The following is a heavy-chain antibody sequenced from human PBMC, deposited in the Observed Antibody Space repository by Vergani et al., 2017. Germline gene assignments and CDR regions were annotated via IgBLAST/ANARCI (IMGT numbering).Heavy chain of an antibody. Sequence: QVQLQESGPGLVKPSETLSLTCAVSGYSISSGYYWGWIRQPPGKGLEWIGSIYHSGSTYYNPSLKSRVTISVDTSKNQFSLKLSSVTAADTAVYYCARDVWGAGDAFDIWGQGTMVXVSS. CDR2: IYHSGST. V-gene: IGHV4-38-2*02. CDR1: GYSISSGYY. D-gene: IGHD1-26*01. J-gene: IGHJ3*02. CDR3: ARDVWGAGDAFDI.